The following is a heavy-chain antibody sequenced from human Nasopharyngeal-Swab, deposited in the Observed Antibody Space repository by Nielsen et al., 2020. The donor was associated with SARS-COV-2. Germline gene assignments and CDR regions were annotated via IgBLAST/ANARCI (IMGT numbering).Heavy chain of an antibody. J-gene: IGHJ4*02. D-gene: IGHD6-19*01. CDR3: ARDGAYSSGWRDY. Sequence: GGSLRLSCAASGFTFSSYSMNWVRQAPGKGLEWVSSISSSGSYIYYADSVKGRFTISRDNAKNSLYLQMNSLRAEDTAVYYCARDGAYSSGWRDYWGQGTLVTVSS. V-gene: IGHV3-21*01. CDR2: ISSSGSYI. CDR1: GFTFSSYS.